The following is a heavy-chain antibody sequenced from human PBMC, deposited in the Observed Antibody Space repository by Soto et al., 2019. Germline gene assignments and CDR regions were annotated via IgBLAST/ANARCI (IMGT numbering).Heavy chain of an antibody. CDR2: ISYDGSNK. Sequence: PGGSLRLSCAASGFTFSSYGMHWVRQAPGKGLEWVAVISYDGSNKYYADSVKGRFTISRDNSKNTLYLQMNSLRAEDMAVYYCAKEVLWFGESLSYFDYWGQGTLVTESS. D-gene: IGHD3-10*01. CDR3: AKEVLWFGESLSYFDY. V-gene: IGHV3-30*18. CDR1: GFTFSSYG. J-gene: IGHJ4*02.